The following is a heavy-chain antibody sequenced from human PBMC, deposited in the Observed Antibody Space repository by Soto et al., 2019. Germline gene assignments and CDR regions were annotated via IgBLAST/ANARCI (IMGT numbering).Heavy chain of an antibody. CDR3: ATDLCSGIVCYPLTPST. CDR1: GFTFSSYA. Sequence: GGSLRLSCAASGFTFSSYAMSWVRQAPGRGLEWVASIDSYSYYIYYAESVRGRFTASRDNANNSLFLQMDSLRDEDTAVYYCATDLCSGIVCYPLTPSTWG. CDR2: IDSYSYYI. D-gene: IGHD2-21*01. V-gene: IGHV3-48*02. J-gene: IGHJ6*01.